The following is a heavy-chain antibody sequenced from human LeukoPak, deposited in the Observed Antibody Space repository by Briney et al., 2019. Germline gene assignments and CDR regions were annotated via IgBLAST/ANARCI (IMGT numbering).Heavy chain of an antibody. Sequence: GGSLRLSCAASGFTFSSYDMSWVRQAPGKGLEWVSSIPATGYTTYYADSVMGRFTVSRDNSENTLYLQMNSLRAEDTAVYYCAKSGAMGATARYFDYWGRGTLVTVSS. J-gene: IGHJ4*02. V-gene: IGHV3-23*01. CDR1: GFTFSSYD. D-gene: IGHD1-26*01. CDR3: AKSGAMGATARYFDY. CDR2: IPATGYTT.